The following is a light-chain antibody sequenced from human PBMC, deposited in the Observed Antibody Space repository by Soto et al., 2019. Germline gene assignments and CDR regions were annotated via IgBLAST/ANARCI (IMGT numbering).Light chain of an antibody. CDR3: QQRGT. Sequence: KVLTQSPATLSLSPGEIATLSCRASQSVNKHLAWYQHRPGQAPRLLIYDTSYRAAGIPARFSGSGSGTDFTLTISSLEPEDLAVYYCQQRGTFGPGAKVDIK. V-gene: IGKV3-11*01. J-gene: IGKJ3*01. CDR1: QSVNKH. CDR2: DTS.